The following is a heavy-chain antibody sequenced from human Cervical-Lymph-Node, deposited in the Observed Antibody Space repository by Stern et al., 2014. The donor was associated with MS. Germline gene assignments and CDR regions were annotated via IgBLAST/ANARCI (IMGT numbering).Heavy chain of an antibody. J-gene: IGHJ4*02. D-gene: IGHD4-23*01. V-gene: IGHV4-59*01. CDR1: GGSISSYY. CDR2: IYYSGST. CDR3: ARVGVVTQYYFDY. Sequence: QVQLVESGPGLVKPSETQSLTCTVSGGSISSYYWSWIRQPPGKGLEWIGYIYYSGSTNYNPSLKSRVTISVDTSKNQFSLKLSSVTAADTAVYYCARVGVVTQYYFDYWGQGTLVTVSS.